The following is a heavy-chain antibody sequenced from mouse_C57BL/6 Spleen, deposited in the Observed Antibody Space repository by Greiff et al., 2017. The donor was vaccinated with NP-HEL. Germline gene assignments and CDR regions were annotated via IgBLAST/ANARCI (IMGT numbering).Heavy chain of an antibody. J-gene: IGHJ3*01. CDR2: ISSGGDYI. V-gene: IGHV5-9-1*02. CDR1: GFTFSSYA. CDR3: TRGRDGNFFAY. Sequence: EVKLQESGEGLVKPGGSLKLSCAASGFTFSSYALSWVRQTPEKRLEWVAYISSGGDYIYYADTVKGRFTISRDNARNTLYLQKSSLKSEDTSMYYCTRGRDGNFFAYWGQGTLVTVSA. D-gene: IGHD2-1*01.